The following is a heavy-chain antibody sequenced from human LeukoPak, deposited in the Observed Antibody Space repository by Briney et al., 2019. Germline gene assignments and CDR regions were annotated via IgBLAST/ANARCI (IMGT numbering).Heavy chain of an antibody. V-gene: IGHV6-1*01. D-gene: IGHD3-10*01. CDR1: GDSVSNNIAT. J-gene: IGHJ4*02. CDR3: VRDSDDYYWALDF. Sequence: SRTLSLTCAISGDSVSNNIATWNWVRQSPSRGLEWLGRTYYRSRWGNDYAISVKGRITINPDTSRNQFSLQLNSVTPEDTAVYYCVRDSDDYYWALDFWGQGTPVTVSS. CDR2: TYYRSRWGN.